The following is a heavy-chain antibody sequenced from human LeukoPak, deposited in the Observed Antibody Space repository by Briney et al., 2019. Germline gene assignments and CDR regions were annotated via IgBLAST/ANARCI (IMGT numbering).Heavy chain of an antibody. V-gene: IGHV3-21*01. J-gene: IGHJ4*02. CDR2: ISSSSRYI. Sequence: GGSLRLSCAASGFTFSNAWMNWVRQAPGKGLEWVSSISSSSRYIYYPDSLKGRFTVSRDNAKNSLFLQMNSLRAEDTAVYYCARDLGPRTSCYDYWGQGTLVTVSS. CDR3: ARDLGPRTSCYDY. D-gene: IGHD2-2*01. CDR1: GFTFSNAW.